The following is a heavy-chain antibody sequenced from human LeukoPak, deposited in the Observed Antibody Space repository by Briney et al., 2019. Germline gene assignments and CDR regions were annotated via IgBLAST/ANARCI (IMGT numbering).Heavy chain of an antibody. CDR1: GFSISSYE. CDR3: ARVELEPYYYYMDV. J-gene: IGHJ6*03. D-gene: IGHD1-7*01. CDR2: ISSSGSTI. Sequence: GGSLRLSCAASGFSISSYEMNWVRQAPGKGLEWVSHISSSGSTIWYADSVKGRSTISRDNAKNSLYLQMNSLRAEDTAVYYCARVELEPYYYYMDVWGKGTTVTVSS. V-gene: IGHV3-48*03.